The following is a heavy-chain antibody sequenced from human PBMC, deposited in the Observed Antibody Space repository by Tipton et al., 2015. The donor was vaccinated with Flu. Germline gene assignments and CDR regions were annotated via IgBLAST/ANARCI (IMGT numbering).Heavy chain of an antibody. CDR1: GGSLSSYF. J-gene: IGHJ2*01. V-gene: IGHV4-4*07. Sequence: TLSLTCTVSGGSLSSYFWSWIRQPAGKGLEWIGRIYPSGNTNYNPSLQSRVTMSVDTSRNQFSLSLTSVTAADAAIYYCARSGSYHHYYFDLWGRGTLVNVSS. CDR3: ARSGSYHHYYFDL. D-gene: IGHD1-26*01. CDR2: IYPSGNT.